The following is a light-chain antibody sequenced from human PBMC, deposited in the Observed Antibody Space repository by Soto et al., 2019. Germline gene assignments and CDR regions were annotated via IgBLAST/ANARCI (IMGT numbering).Light chain of an antibody. CDR3: QQYNSYRS. Sequence: IHMTQSPSTLSASVGDRVTITCRASQSISSWLAWYQQNPGKAPKLLIYDASSLESGVPSRFSGSGSGTEFTLTISSLQPDDFATYYCQQYNSYRSFGQGTKVDIK. CDR2: DAS. CDR1: QSISSW. V-gene: IGKV1-5*01. J-gene: IGKJ1*01.